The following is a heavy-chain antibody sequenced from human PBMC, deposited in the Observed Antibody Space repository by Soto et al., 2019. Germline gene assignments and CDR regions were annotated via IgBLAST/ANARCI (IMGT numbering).Heavy chain of an antibody. CDR1: GFIFSSAG. Sequence: QVHLVESGGGGVQPGRSLRLSCAASGFIFSSAGMHWVRQAPGKGLEWVAVISSDGSNKFYADSMKGRFTISRDNSKNTLYLQMNSLRVEDTAVYCCAKDMGFVAVVPPVDAGYGLDVWGQGTTVTVSS. CDR2: ISSDGSNK. D-gene: IGHD2-2*01. V-gene: IGHV3-30*18. J-gene: IGHJ6*02. CDR3: AKDMGFVAVVPPVDAGYGLDV.